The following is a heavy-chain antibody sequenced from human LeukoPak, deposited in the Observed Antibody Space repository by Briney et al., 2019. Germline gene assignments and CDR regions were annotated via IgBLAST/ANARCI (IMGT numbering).Heavy chain of an antibody. J-gene: IGHJ3*02. CDR1: GFTFSDYY. CDR3: ARESGSSSVSDAFDI. D-gene: IGHD6-6*01. Sequence: KTGGSLRLSCAASGFTFSDYYMSWIRQAPGKGLEWVSYISSSGSTIYYADSVKGRFTISRDNAKNSLYLQMNSLRAEDTAVYYCARESGSSSVSDAFDIWGQGTMVTVSS. V-gene: IGHV3-11*04. CDR2: ISSSGSTI.